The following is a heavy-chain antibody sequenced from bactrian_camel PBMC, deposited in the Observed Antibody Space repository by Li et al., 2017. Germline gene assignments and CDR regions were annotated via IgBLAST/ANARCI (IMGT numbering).Heavy chain of an antibody. CDR2: ITTRNGFT. CDR3: AADLGYGSSSHYVCKDY. D-gene: IGHD2*01. Sequence: HVQLVESGGGSVEAGGSLILSCATSSVGFSPDCFAWFRQIPGREREGVASITTRNGFTDYTDSVKGRFTITQDNGKNTVYLQMDSLKPEDTAVYYCAADLGYGSSSHYVCKDYWNQGTQVTVS. V-gene: IGHV3S53*01. CDR1: SVGFSPDC. J-gene: IGHJ4*01.